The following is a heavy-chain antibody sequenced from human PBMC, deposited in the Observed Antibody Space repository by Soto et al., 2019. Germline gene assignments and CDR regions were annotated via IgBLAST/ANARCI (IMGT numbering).Heavy chain of an antibody. CDR2: ISYDGSNK. CDR1: GFPFSSYG. Sequence: LILSCAASGFPFSSYGMHWVRQAPGKGLEWVAVISYDGSNKYYADSVKGRFTISRDNSKNTLYLQMNSLRAEDTAVYYCAKEVTMIVVTDIWGQGTMVTVSS. J-gene: IGHJ3*02. D-gene: IGHD3-22*01. CDR3: AKEVTMIVVTDI. V-gene: IGHV3-30*18.